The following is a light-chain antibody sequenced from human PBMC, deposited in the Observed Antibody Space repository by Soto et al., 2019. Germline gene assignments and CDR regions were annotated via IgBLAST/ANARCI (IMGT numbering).Light chain of an antibody. CDR1: QSVSSD. Sequence: EIVMTQSRATLSVSPGERATLSCRASQSVSSDLAWYQQKPGQAPRLLIYDASTRATGIPVRFSGSGSGTEFTLTISSLQSEDFALYYCQQYNKWPPLTFGGGTKVEI. J-gene: IGKJ4*01. V-gene: IGKV3-15*01. CDR3: QQYNKWPPLT. CDR2: DAS.